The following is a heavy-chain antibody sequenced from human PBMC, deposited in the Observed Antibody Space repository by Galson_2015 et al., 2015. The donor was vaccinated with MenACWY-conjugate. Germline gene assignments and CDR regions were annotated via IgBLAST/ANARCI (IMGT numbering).Heavy chain of an antibody. D-gene: IGHD1-26*01. V-gene: IGHV7-4-1*02. J-gene: IGHJ4*02. CDR1: GYTFNNYG. CDR2: INTNTGNP. Sequence: SVKVSCKASGYTFNNYGMNWVRHAPGQGLEWMGWINTNTGNPTYDQGFTGRFIFSLDTSVSTAYLQISSLDAEDTAVYYCARDVGATTFDFWGQGTLVTVSS. CDR3: ARDVGATTFDF.